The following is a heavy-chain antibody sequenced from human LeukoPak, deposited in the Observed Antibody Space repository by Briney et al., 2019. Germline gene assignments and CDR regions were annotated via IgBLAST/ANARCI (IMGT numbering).Heavy chain of an antibody. D-gene: IGHD1-14*01. CDR2: ISSGGSTI. CDR1: GFTFSSYE. Sequence: PGGSLRLSCAASGFTFSSYEMNWVRQAPGQGLEWVSYISSGGSTIYYAESVKGRFTISRDNTKNSLYLQMNSLRAEDTAVYYCARGSNRFLFDYWGQGTLVTVSS. J-gene: IGHJ4*02. V-gene: IGHV3-48*03. CDR3: ARGSNRFLFDY.